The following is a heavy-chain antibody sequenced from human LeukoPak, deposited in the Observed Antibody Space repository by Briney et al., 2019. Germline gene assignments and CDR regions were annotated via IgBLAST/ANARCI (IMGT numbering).Heavy chain of an antibody. V-gene: IGHV3-11*06. D-gene: IGHD5-12*01. J-gene: IGHJ6*03. CDR3: AREHSGYDFPGRDYYYMDV. CDR1: GGSFSGYY. Sequence: LSLTCAVYGGSFSGYYWSWIRQPPGKGLEWVSSISSTSRSYIYYADSVKGRFTISRDNAKNSLYLQMNSLRAEDTAVYYCAREHSGYDFPGRDYYYMDVWGKGTTVTVSS. CDR2: ISSTSRSYI.